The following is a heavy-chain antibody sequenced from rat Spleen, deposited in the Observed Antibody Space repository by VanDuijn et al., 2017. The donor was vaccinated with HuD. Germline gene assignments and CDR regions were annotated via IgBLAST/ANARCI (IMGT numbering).Heavy chain of an antibody. CDR1: GLSLTSSS. CDR3: ARSGLQGYNSYYLDY. CDR2: IWGNGGT. Sequence: QVQLRETGPGLVQPSQTLSLTCTVSGLSLTSSSVSWIRMPPGKGLEWMGLIWGNGGTDYNSAFKSRLTISRDTSKSQVFLKMNSLQTEDTAIYFCARSGLQGYNSYYLDYWGQGLMVTVSS. D-gene: IGHD1-10*01. V-gene: IGHV2-47*01. J-gene: IGHJ2*01.